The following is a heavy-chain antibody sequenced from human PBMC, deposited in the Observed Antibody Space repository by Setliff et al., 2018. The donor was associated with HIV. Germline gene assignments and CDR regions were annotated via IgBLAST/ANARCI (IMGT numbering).Heavy chain of an antibody. CDR1: GFTFSSYS. CDR3: AKSFEASDVFDI. CDR2: ISSSSSYI. Sequence: GGSLRLSCAASGFTFSSYSMNWVRQAPGKGLEWVSSISSSSSYIYYADSVKGRFTISRDNAKKSLYLQMNSLRAEVTAVYYCAKSFEASDVFDIWGQGTVVTVSS. V-gene: IGHV3-21*01. D-gene: IGHD3-9*01. J-gene: IGHJ3*02.